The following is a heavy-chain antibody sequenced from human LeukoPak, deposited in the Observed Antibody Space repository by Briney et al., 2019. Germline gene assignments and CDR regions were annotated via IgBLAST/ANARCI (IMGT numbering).Heavy chain of an antibody. Sequence: GGSLRLSCAPSGFAFSSAWMNWVRRAPGKGRGWVGHLKSETVIEYAATVKGRFSMSRDNSQNTLYLQMNSLKTDDTAVYYCTTDLAAVGKGEFDYWGQGTLVTVSS. CDR3: TTDLAAVGKGEFDY. D-gene: IGHD6-13*01. CDR1: GFAFSSAW. CDR2: LKSETVI. V-gene: IGHV3-15*01. J-gene: IGHJ4*02.